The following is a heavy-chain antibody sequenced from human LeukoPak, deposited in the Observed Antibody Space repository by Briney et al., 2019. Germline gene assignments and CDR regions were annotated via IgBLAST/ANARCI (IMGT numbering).Heavy chain of an antibody. D-gene: IGHD1-7*01. CDR2: INPNSGGT. CDR3: ARDGGGITGITNWFDP. Sequence: RASVKVSCKASGHTFTGYYMHWVRQAPGQGLEWMGWINPNSGGTNYAQKFQGRVTMTRDTSISTAYMELSRLRSDDTAVYYCARDGGGITGITNWFDPWGQGTLVTVSS. V-gene: IGHV1-2*02. J-gene: IGHJ5*02. CDR1: GHTFTGYY.